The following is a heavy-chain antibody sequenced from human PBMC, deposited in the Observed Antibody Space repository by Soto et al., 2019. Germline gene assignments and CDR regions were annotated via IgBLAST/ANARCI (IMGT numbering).Heavy chain of an antibody. V-gene: IGHV4-59*01. CDR3: ARDRGSSGWGSSSYYYYYYGMDV. D-gene: IGHD6-19*01. J-gene: IGHJ6*02. CDR1: GGSISSYY. CDR2: IYYSGST. Sequence: PSETLSLTWTVSGGSISSYYWSWIRQPPGKGLEWIGYIYYSGSTNYNPSLKSRVTISVDTSKNQFSLKLSSVTAADTAVYHCARDRGSSGWGSSSYYYYYYGMDVWGQGTTVTVSS.